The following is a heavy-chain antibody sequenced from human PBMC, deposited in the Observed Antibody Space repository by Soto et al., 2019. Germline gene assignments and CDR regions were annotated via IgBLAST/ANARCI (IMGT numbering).Heavy chain of an antibody. Sequence: KPSETLSLTCTVSGASINSDYWSWIRQSPGKGLEWIGYVFHMGGTDYNPSLKSRVTISIDKSKSHFSLNLRSVTAADTAVYFCARFTYKSGFNWLDPWGQGTQVTVSS. J-gene: IGHJ5*02. D-gene: IGHD5-12*01. CDR2: VFHMGGT. V-gene: IGHV4-59*01. CDR3: ARFTYKSGFNWLDP. CDR1: GASINSDY.